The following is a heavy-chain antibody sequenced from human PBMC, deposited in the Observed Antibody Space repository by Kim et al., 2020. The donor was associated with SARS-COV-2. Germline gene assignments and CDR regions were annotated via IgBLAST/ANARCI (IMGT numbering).Heavy chain of an antibody. CDR1: GFTFSSYG. CDR2: IWYDGSNK. CDR3: ARDLPPSTVTTPLLSS. D-gene: IGHD4-17*01. V-gene: IGHV3-33*01. J-gene: IGHJ4*02. Sequence: GGSLRLSCAASGFTFSSYGMHWVRQAPGKGLEWVAVIWYDGSNKYYADSVKGRFTISRDNSKNTLYLQMNSLRAEDTAVYYCARDLPPSTVTTPLLSSWGQGTLVTVSS.